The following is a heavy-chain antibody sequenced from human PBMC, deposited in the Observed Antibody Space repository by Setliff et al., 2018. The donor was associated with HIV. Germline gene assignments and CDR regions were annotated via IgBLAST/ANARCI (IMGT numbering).Heavy chain of an antibody. D-gene: IGHD3-22*01. CDR2: TYYTGST. CDR3: ARDLRGYYYDTSGYYYMGV. J-gene: IGHJ6*03. V-gene: IGHV4-31*03. Sequence: PSETLSLTCSVSGGSISSGGYYWNWIRQHPGKGLEWIGYTYYTGSTDYNPSLKSRVTISVDTSKNQFSLKLRSVAAADTAVYYCARDLRGYYYDTSGYYYMGVWGKGTTVTVSS. CDR1: GGSISSGGYY.